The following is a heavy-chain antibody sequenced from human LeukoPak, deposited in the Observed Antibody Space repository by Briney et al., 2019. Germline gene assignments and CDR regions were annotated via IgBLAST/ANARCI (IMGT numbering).Heavy chain of an antibody. CDR2: ISGSGGST. CDR1: GFTFSSHA. V-gene: IGHV3-23*01. Sequence: GGSLRLSCAASGFTFSSHAMSWVRQAPGKGLEWVSAISGSGGSTYYADSVKGRFTISRDNSKNTLYLQMNSLRAEDTAVYYCAKGSRIQLWFSYFDYWGQGTLVTVSS. J-gene: IGHJ4*02. D-gene: IGHD5-18*01. CDR3: AKGSRIQLWFSYFDY.